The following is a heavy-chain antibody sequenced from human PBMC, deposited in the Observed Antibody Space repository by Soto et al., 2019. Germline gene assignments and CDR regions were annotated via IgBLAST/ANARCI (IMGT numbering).Heavy chain of an antibody. CDR1: GYSISSGYY. V-gene: IGHV4-38-2*01. J-gene: IGHJ5*02. CDR3: ASGSWFCSSTSCYKFWFDP. Sequence: SETLSLTCAVSGYSISSGYYWGWIRQPPGKGLEWIGSIYHSGSTYYNPSLKSRVTISVDTSENQFSLKLSSVTAADTAVYYCASGSWFCSSTSCYKFWFDPWGQGTLVTVSS. D-gene: IGHD2-2*02. CDR2: IYHSGST.